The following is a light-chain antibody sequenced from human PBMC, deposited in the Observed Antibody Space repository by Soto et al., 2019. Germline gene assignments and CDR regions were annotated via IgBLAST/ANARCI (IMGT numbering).Light chain of an antibody. Sequence: DIQMTQSTSTLSACVGQRVLITCRACPSLNRWLAWYQQKPGKAPKVLIWDATTLHRRVPSRFSGDGPGTEFTLSITSLQPDEFATYYDKQNKAYSAWTFGQGANV. CDR2: DAT. CDR3: KQNKAYSAWT. CDR1: PSLNRW. J-gene: IGKJ1*01. V-gene: IGKV1-5*01.